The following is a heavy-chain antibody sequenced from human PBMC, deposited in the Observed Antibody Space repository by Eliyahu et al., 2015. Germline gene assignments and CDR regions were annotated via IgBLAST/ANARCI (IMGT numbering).Heavy chain of an antibody. J-gene: IGHJ2*01. CDR3: ARMLVWQSGVRYFDL. D-gene: IGHD3-10*01. V-gene: IGHV2-70*15. CDR2: IDWDDDK. Sequence: QVTLRESGPALVKPTQTLTLTCTFSGFSLSTSGMCVSWIRQPPGKALEWLARIDWDDDKYYSTSLKTRLTISKDTSKNQVVLTMTNMDPVDTATYYCARMLVWQSGVRYFDLWGRGTLVTVSS. CDR1: GFSLSTSGMC.